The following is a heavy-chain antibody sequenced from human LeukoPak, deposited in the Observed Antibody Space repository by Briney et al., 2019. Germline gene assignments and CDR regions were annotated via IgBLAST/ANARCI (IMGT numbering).Heavy chain of an antibody. CDR2: IIPIFGTA. D-gene: IGHD6-6*01. V-gene: IGHV1-69*13. Sequence: ASVKVSCKAPGDTFSSYAISWVRQAPGQGLEWMGGIIPIFGTANYAQKFQGRVTITADQSKSTAYMELSSLRSEDTAVYYCARDLGSSSFNWFDPWGQGTLVTVSS. J-gene: IGHJ5*02. CDR1: GDTFSSYA. CDR3: ARDLGSSSFNWFDP.